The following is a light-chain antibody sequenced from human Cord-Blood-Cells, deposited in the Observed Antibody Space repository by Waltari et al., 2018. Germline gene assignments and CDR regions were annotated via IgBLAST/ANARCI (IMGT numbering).Light chain of an antibody. V-gene: IGLV2-14*01. CDR3: SSYTSSSTLV. CDR1: SLDVGGYNY. Sequence: QSALTQPASVSGSPGQSITISCTGNSLDVGGYNYFSWYQQHPGKAPKLMIYDVSNRPSGVSNRFSGSKSGNTASLTISGLQAEDEADYYCSSYTSSSTLVFGGGTKLTVL. CDR2: DVS. J-gene: IGLJ2*01.